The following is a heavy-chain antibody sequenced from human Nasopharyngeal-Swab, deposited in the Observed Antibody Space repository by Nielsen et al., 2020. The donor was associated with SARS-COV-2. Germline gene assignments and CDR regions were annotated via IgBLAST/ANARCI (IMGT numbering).Heavy chain of an antibody. D-gene: IGHD5-12*01. CDR2: ITWNGGST. CDR1: GFTFDDYG. CDR3: ATLGYSGYDFYYGMDV. J-gene: IGHJ6*02. V-gene: IGHV3-20*04. Sequence: GESLKISCAASGFTFDDYGMSWVRQAPGKGLAWVSGITWNGGSTGYADSVKGRFTISRDNAKNSLYLQMNSLRAEDTALYYCATLGYSGYDFYYGMDVWGQGTTVTVSS.